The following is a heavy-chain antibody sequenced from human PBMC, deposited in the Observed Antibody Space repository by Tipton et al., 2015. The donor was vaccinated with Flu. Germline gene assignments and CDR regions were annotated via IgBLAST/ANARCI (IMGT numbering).Heavy chain of an antibody. V-gene: IGHV4-59*01. CDR3: ARDRGRSDAFDI. D-gene: IGHD3-10*01. CDR2: FYYSGSP. Sequence: TLSLTCTVSSVSINFYSWSWIRQPPGKGLEWIGYFYYSGSPKYNPSLESRVTISADTSKNQFSLKLNSVTAADTAVYFCARDRGRSDAFDIRGLGTMLTVSS. CDR1: SVSINFYS. J-gene: IGHJ3*02.